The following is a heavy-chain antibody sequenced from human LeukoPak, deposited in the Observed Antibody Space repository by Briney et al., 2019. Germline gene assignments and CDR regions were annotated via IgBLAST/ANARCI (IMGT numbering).Heavy chain of an antibody. J-gene: IGHJ4*02. Sequence: SETLSLTCTVSGGSIRSGDHYWSWIRQHPGKGPEWIGYISYGGSTFYNPSLKSRAAISVDTSKTQFSLKLTSVTAADTAVYYCARDVGGYYYGNLEYWGQGILVTVSS. CDR3: ARDVGGYYYGNLEY. CDR2: ISYGGST. V-gene: IGHV4-31*03. CDR1: GGSIRSGDHY. D-gene: IGHD3-22*01.